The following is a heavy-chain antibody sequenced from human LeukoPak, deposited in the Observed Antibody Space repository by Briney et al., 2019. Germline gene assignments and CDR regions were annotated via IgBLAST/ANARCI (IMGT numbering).Heavy chain of an antibody. CDR1: GYTLTELS. D-gene: IGHD4-17*01. Sequence: ASVKVSCKVSGYTLTELSMHWVRQAPGKGLEWMGGFDPEDGETIYAQKFQGRVTMTEDTSTDTAYMELSSLRSEDTAVYYCATTTPPSGDYALIIDYWGQGTRVTVSS. J-gene: IGHJ4*02. CDR2: FDPEDGET. CDR3: ATTTPPSGDYALIIDY. V-gene: IGHV1-24*01.